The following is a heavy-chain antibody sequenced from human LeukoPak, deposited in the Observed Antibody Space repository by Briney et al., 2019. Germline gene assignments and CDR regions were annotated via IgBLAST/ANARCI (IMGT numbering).Heavy chain of an antibody. J-gene: IGHJ6*02. D-gene: IGHD3-10*01. CDR2: ISYDGSNK. V-gene: IGHV3-30*18. CDR3: AKDIPLLNA. CDR1: GFTFSSYG. Sequence: GGSLRLSCAASGFTFSSYGMHWVRQAPGKGLEWVAVISYDGSNKYYADSVKGRFTISRDNSKNTLYLQMNSLRAEDTAVYYCAKDIPLLNAWGQGTTVTVSS.